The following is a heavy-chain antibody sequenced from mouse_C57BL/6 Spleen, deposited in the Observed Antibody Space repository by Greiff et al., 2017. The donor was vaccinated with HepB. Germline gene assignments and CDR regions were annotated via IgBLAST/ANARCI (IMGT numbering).Heavy chain of an antibody. V-gene: IGHV1-82*01. CDR1: GYAFSSSW. CDR2: IYPGDGDT. CDR3: ARLVGAMDY. Sequence: VKLQESGPELVKPGASVKISCKASGYAFSSSWMNWVKQRPGKGLEWIGRIYPGDGDTNYNGKFKGKATLTADKSSSTAYMQLSSLTSEDSAVYFCARLVGAMDYWGQGTSVTVSS. J-gene: IGHJ4*01. D-gene: IGHD1-1*02.